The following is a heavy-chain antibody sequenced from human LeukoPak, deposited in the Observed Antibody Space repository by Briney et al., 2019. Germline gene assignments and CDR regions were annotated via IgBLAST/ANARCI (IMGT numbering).Heavy chain of an antibody. D-gene: IGHD6-13*01. CDR3: AREAEYSSSWYPIDY. J-gene: IGHJ4*02. V-gene: IGHV3-53*01. CDR2: IYNSAAT. Sequence: IYNSAATYYADSVKGRFTISRDNSKNTLYLQMNSLRAEDTAVYYCAREAEYSSSWYPIDYWGQGTLVTVSS.